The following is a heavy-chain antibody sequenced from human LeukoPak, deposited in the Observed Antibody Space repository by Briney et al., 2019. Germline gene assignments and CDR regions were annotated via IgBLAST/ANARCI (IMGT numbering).Heavy chain of an antibody. CDR1: GGSISSYY. D-gene: IGHD6-13*01. CDR3: ARLQQLVPYYYYGMDV. Sequence: SETLSLTCTVSGGSISSYYWSWIRQPPGKGLKWIGEINHSGSTNYNPSLKSRVSISFDTSKNQFSLKLSSVTAADTAVYYCARLQQLVPYYYYGMDVWGQGTTVTVSS. CDR2: INHSGST. J-gene: IGHJ6*02. V-gene: IGHV4-59*08.